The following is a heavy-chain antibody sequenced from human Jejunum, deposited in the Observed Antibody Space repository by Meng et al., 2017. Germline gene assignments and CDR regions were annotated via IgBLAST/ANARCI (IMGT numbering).Heavy chain of an antibody. J-gene: IGHJ1*01. CDR3: ARERKVIRPNNGDDREVYFHH. CDR2: INHSGGT. D-gene: IGHD3-22*01. CDR1: GGVFSDYN. Sequence: QVRSLEWGAGLFEPSSSPPLTCGGYGGVFSDYNWTWIRQSPGKGLEWIGEINHSGGTNYNPSLKSRVSISIDTSKNQFSLKLTSVTAADTAVYFCARERKVIRPNNGDDREVYFHHWGQGTLVTVSS. V-gene: IGHV4-34*01.